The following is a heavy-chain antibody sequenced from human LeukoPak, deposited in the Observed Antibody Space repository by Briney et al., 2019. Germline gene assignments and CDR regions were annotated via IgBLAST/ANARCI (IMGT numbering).Heavy chain of an antibody. D-gene: IGHD2-2*01. J-gene: IGHJ4*02. CDR3: ASSPVPAAIGPL. Sequence: KPSETLSLTCTVSGGSISSSSYYWGWIRQPPGKGLEWIGSIYYSGSTYYNPSLKSRVTISVDTSKNQFSLKLSSVTAADTAAYYCASSPVPAAIGPLWGQGTLVTVSS. V-gene: IGHV4-39*01. CDR2: IYYSGST. CDR1: GGSISSSSYY.